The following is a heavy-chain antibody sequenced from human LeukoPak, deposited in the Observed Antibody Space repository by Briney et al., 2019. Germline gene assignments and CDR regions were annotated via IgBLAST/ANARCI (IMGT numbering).Heavy chain of an antibody. CDR2: INHSGST. J-gene: IGHJ4*02. CDR1: GGSFSGYY. D-gene: IGHD6-13*01. CDR3: ARLSGIAAV. Sequence: PSETLSLTCAVYGGSFSGYYWSWIRQPPGKGLEWIGEINHSGSTNYNPSLKNRVTISVDTSKNQFSLKLSSVTAADTAVYYCARLSGIAAVWGQGTLVTVSS. V-gene: IGHV4-34*01.